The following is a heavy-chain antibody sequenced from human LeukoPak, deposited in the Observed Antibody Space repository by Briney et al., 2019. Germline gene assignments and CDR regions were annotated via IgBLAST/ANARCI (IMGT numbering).Heavy chain of an antibody. CDR2: IFPSGGEI. CDR1: GFTFSTFA. CDR3: AKPPGLRRLDP. D-gene: IGHD5-12*01. V-gene: IGHV3-23*01. J-gene: IGHJ5*02. Sequence: GGSLRLSCAASGFTFSTFAMIWVRQPPGKGLEWVSSIFPSGGEIHYADSVKGRFTISRDNSKNTLYLQMNSLRAEDTAVYYCAKPPGLRRLDPWGQGTLVTVSS.